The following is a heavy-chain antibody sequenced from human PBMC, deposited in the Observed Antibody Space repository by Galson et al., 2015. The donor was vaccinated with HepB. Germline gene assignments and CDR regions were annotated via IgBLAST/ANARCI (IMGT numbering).Heavy chain of an antibody. CDR1: GYTFTSNG. CDR3: ARGGFVAVVTATLNNWFDP. Sequence: SVKVSCKASGYTFTSNGISWVRQAPGQGLEWMGWIGVYNDNTDYAQNFQGRITLTADTSATTAYMELRSLRSDDTAVYYCARGGFVAVVTATLNNWFDPWGQGTLVTVSS. J-gene: IGHJ5*02. D-gene: IGHD2-15*01. V-gene: IGHV1-18*01. CDR2: IGVYNDNT.